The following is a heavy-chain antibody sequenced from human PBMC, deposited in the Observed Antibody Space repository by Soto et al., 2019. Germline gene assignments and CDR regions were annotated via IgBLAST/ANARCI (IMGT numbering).Heavy chain of an antibody. Sequence: SVKVSCKAAGGTFSSSAISWVRQAPGQGLEWMGGIIPIFGTANYAQKFQGRVTITADESTSTAYMELSSLRSEDTAVYYCARGQYYDILTGYYYYGMDVWGQGTTVTVSS. J-gene: IGHJ6*02. CDR2: IIPIFGTA. CDR1: GGTFSSSA. V-gene: IGHV1-69*13. D-gene: IGHD3-9*01. CDR3: ARGQYYDILTGYYYYGMDV.